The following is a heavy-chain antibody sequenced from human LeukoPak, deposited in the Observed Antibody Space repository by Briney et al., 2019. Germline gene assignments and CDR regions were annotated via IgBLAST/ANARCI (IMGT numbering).Heavy chain of an antibody. Sequence: GGSLRLSCAASGFIFSNYGMHWARQAPGKGLEWVAVMAYDGSKGYYADSVKGRFTISRDNPKNTLYLQMNSLRAEDSAVYYCAKEHTSGEIDFWGQGTLVTVSS. J-gene: IGHJ4*02. CDR2: MAYDGSKG. V-gene: IGHV3-30*18. CDR1: GFIFSNYG. D-gene: IGHD3-10*01. CDR3: AKEHTSGEIDF.